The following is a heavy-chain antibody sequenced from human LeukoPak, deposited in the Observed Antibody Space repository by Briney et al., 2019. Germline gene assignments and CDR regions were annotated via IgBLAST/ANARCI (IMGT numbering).Heavy chain of an antibody. CDR1: GYIFIGYY. V-gene: IGHV1-2*02. CDR3: ARHFGRGYSYRNWFDP. D-gene: IGHD5-18*01. Sequence: ASVKVSCKASGYIFIGYYIHWVRQAPGQGLEWMGWMNPNSGGTNYAERFQGRATMTRDTSISTAYMELSRLRSDDTAVYYCARHFGRGYSYRNWFDPWGQGTLVTVSS. J-gene: IGHJ5*02. CDR2: MNPNSGGT.